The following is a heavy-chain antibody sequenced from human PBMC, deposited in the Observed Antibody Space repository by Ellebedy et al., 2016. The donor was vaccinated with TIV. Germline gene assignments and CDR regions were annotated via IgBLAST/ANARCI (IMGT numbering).Heavy chain of an antibody. CDR1: GYTFASYA. J-gene: IGHJ4*02. CDR2: INGGNGNT. V-gene: IGHV1-3*01. D-gene: IGHD1-26*01. Sequence: AASVKVSCKASGYTFASYAMHWVRQAPGQRLEWMGWINGGNGNTKYSQKFQGRVTITRDTSASTAYMELSRLRSDDTAVYYCARGDSTFYVYSGSSDFDYWGQGTLVTVSS. CDR3: ARGDSTFYVYSGSSDFDY.